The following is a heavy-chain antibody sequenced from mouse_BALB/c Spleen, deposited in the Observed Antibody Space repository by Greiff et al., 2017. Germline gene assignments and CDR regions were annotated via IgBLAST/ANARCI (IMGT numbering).Heavy chain of an antibody. CDR1: GFTFSSYA. V-gene: IGHV5-6-5*01. CDR2: ISSGGST. Sequence: EVQLVESGGGLVQPGGSLKLSCAASGFTFSSYAMSWVRQTPEKRLEWVAAISSGGSTYYPDSVKGRFTISRDNARNILYLQMSSLRSEDTAMYYCARDRYDVGYYAMDYWGQGTSVTVSS. CDR3: ARDRYDVGYYAMDY. J-gene: IGHJ4*01. D-gene: IGHD2-14*01.